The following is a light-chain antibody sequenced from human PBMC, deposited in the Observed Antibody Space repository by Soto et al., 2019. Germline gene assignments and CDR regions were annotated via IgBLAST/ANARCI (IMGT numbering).Light chain of an antibody. CDR1: SSDVGGYNF. J-gene: IGLJ3*02. Sequence: QSALTQPASVAGSPGQSITISCTGTSSDVGGYNFVSWYQQHPGQPPKLIISAVNNRPSGVSDRFSASKSGNTSSLTISGRQAEDEADYYCRSYTVSTTLVLFGGGTKVTVL. V-gene: IGLV2-14*01. CDR3: RSYTVSTTLVL. CDR2: AVN.